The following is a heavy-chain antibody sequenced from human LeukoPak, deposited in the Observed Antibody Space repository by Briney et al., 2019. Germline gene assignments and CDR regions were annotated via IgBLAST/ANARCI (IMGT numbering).Heavy chain of an antibody. V-gene: IGHV4-39*01. CDR2: IYYSGST. Sequence: SETLSLTCTVPGGSISSGSYYWGWIRQPPGKGLEWIGSIYYSGSTYYNPSLESRVTISVDTSKNQFSLKLSSVTAADTAVYYCARPSAWSGYSPFDYWGQGTLVTVSS. CDR3: ARPSAWSGYSPFDY. J-gene: IGHJ4*02. CDR1: GGSISSGSYY. D-gene: IGHD3-3*01.